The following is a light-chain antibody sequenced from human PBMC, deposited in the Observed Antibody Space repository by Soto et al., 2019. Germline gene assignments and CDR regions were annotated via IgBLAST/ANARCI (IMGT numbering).Light chain of an antibody. V-gene: IGKV1-5*03. CDR1: QSISSW. Sequence: DIQMTQSPSTLSASVGDRVIITCRASQSISSWLAWYQQKPGKAPDLLIYRASTLKTRIPSRFSGSGYGTEFTLTISSLQPDDFATYYCQQYDRASWTFGPGTKVEIK. CDR2: RAS. CDR3: QQYDRASWT. J-gene: IGKJ1*01.